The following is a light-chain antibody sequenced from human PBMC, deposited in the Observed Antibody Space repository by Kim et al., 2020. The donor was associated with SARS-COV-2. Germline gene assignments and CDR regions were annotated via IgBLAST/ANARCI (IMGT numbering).Light chain of an antibody. J-gene: IGLJ1*01. V-gene: IGLV2-14*03. CDR1: SSDVGGYNF. Sequence: SALTQPASVSGSPGQSITISCTGTSSDVGGYNFVSWYQQYPGKTPKLMIYDVSNRPSGVSNRFSGSKSGNTASLTISGLQAEDEADYYCCSYTSTKTYVFGTGTKVTVL. CDR3: CSYTSTKTYV. CDR2: DVS.